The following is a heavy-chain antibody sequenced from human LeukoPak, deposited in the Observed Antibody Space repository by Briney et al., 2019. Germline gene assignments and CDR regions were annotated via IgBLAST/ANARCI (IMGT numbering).Heavy chain of an antibody. CDR1: GASVSSGSYY. CDR2: IYTSGST. V-gene: IGHV4-61*02. Sequence: PSETLSLTCTVSGASVSSGSYYWSWIRQPAEKGLEWIGRIYTSGSTNYNPSLKSRVTISVDTSKNQFSLKLSSVTAADTAVYYCASRQYCSGGSCYGLGDAFDIWGQGTMVTVSS. J-gene: IGHJ3*02. CDR3: ASRQYCSGGSCYGLGDAFDI. D-gene: IGHD2-15*01.